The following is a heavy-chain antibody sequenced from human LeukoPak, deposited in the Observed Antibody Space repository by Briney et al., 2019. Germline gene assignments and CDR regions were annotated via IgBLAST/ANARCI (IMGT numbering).Heavy chain of an antibody. D-gene: IGHD5-12*01. Sequence: GASVKVSCKASGYTFTSYGISWVRQAPGQGLEWMGWISGYNGNTNYAQKLQDRVTMTTDTSTSTAYMGLRSLRSDDTAVYYCARDLATVDIALTMGDYWGQGTLVTVSS. CDR3: ARDLATVDIALTMGDY. J-gene: IGHJ4*02. V-gene: IGHV1-18*01. CDR2: ISGYNGNT. CDR1: GYTFTSYG.